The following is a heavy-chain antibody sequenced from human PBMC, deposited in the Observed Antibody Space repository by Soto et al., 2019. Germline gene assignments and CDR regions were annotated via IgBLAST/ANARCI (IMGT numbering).Heavy chain of an antibody. CDR1: GYTFTSYD. V-gene: IGHV1-8*01. J-gene: IGHJ1*01. CDR2: MNPNSGNT. Sequence: ASVKVSCKASGYTFTSYDINWVRQATGQGLEWMGWMNPNSGNTGYAQKFQGRVTMTRNTSISTAYMELSSLRSEDTAVYYCAYGFGVGEYFQHWGQGTLVTVSS. D-gene: IGHD3-3*01. CDR3: AYGFGVGEYFQH.